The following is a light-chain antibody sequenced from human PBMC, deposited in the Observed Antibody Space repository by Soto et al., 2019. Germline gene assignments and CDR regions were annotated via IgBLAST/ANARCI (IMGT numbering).Light chain of an antibody. CDR2: EVS. V-gene: IGLV2-23*02. CDR1: SSDVGSYNL. CDR3: CSYAGSSTPVV. Sequence: QSVLTQAASVSGSPGQSITISCTGTSSDVGSYNLVSWYQQHPGKAPKLMIYEVSKRPSGVSNRFSGSKSGNTASLTISGLQAVDEADYYCCSYAGSSTPVVFGGGTQLTVL. J-gene: IGLJ2*01.